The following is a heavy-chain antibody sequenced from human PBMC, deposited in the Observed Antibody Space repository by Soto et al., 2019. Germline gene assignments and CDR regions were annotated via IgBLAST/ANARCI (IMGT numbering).Heavy chain of an antibody. V-gene: IGHV4-39*01. D-gene: IGHD2-15*01. CDR3: ARQGYCSGGSCYSTFDS. CDR2: IYYSGST. J-gene: IGHJ4*02. CDR1: GGSISSSSYY. Sequence: QLQLQESGPGLVKPSETLSLTCTVSGGSISSSSYYWGWIRQPPGKGLEWIGSIYYSGSTYYNPSLKSRVTISVDTSKNQCSLKLSSVSAADTAVYYCARQGYCSGGSCYSTFDSWGQGTLVTVSS.